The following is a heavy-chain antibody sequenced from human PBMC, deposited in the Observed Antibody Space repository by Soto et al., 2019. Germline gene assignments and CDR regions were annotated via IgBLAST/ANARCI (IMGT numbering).Heavy chain of an antibody. J-gene: IGHJ5*02. Sequence: QVQLVQSGAEVKKPGSSVKVSCKASGGTFSSYAISWVRRAPGQGLEWMGGIIPIFGTANYAQKFQGRVTITADESTSTAYMELSSLRSEDTAVYYCARAPYYDILTGSNWFDPWGQGTLVTVSS. CDR3: ARAPYYDILTGSNWFDP. CDR2: IIPIFGTA. CDR1: GGTFSSYA. V-gene: IGHV1-69*12. D-gene: IGHD3-9*01.